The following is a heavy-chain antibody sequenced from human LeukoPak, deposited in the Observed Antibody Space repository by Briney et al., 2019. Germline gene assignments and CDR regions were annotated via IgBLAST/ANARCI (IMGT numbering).Heavy chain of an antibody. Sequence: GGSLRLSCAASGFTFSSDWMSWVRQAPGKGLEWVANIKQDGSEKYYVDSVKGRFTISRDNAKNSLYLQMNSLRAEDTAVYYCAKRVVVPAANWFDPWGQGTLVTVSS. V-gene: IGHV3-7*01. J-gene: IGHJ5*02. D-gene: IGHD2-2*01. CDR3: AKRVVVPAANWFDP. CDR2: IKQDGSEK. CDR1: GFTFSSDW.